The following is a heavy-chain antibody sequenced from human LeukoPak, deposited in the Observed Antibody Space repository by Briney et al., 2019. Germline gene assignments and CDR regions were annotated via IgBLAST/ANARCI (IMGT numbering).Heavy chain of an antibody. J-gene: IGHJ4*02. CDR1: GYTFTRYD. D-gene: IGHD3-22*01. CDR2: MNTKSGNT. V-gene: IGHV1-8*03. CDR3: ARVDGSADY. Sequence: ASVKVSCKASGYTFTRYDINWVRQATGQGLEWMGWMNTKSGNTGHAQKFQGRVTITSDTSISTVYMELSSLSSEDTAVYFCARVDGSADYWGQGTLVTVPS.